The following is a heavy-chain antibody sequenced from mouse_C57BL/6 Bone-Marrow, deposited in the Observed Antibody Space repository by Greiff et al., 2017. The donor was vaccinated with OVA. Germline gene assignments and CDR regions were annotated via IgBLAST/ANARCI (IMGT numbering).Heavy chain of an antibody. D-gene: IGHD2-5*01. CDR1: GYTFTSYG. V-gene: IGHV1-81*01. J-gene: IGHJ3*01. CDR3: ARSGYRNYGFAY. Sequence: VQLQQSGAELARPGASVKLSCKASGYTFTSYGISWVKQRTGQGLEWIGEIYPRSGNTYYNEKFKGKATLTADKSSSTAYMELRSLTSEDSAVYYCARSGYRNYGFAYWGQGTLVTVSA. CDR2: IYPRSGNT.